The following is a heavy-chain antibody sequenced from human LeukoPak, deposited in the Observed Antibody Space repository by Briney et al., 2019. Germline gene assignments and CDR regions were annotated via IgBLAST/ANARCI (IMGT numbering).Heavy chain of an antibody. CDR1: GYTFTSYD. V-gene: IGHV1-8*01. Sequence: ASVKVSCKASGYTFTSYDINWVRQATGQGLEWMGWMNPNSGNTGYAQKFQGRVTMTRNTSISTAYMELSSLRSEDTAVYYCARTYCSSTSCYPGKWGQGTLVTVSS. D-gene: IGHD2-2*01. CDR2: MNPNSGNT. J-gene: IGHJ4*02. CDR3: ARTYCSSTSCYPGK.